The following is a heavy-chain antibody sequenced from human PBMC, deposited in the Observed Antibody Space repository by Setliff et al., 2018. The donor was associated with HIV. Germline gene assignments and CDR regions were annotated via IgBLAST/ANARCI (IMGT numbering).Heavy chain of an antibody. Sequence: AETLSLTCSVSGIPIDRVYSWAWIRQPPGKGMEWIGTSSHSGSTHYNSPLQGRISISIDTSKNKFSLTLTSLTAADTAMYYCARDQSDYNVLTGFGDFDYWGHGTLVTVSS. D-gene: IGHD3-9*01. CDR1: GIPIDRVYS. V-gene: IGHV4-38-2*02. J-gene: IGHJ4*01. CDR3: ARDQSDYNVLTGFGDFDY. CDR2: SSHSGST.